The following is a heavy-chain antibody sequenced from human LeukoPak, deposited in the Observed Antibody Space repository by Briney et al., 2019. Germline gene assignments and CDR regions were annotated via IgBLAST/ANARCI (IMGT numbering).Heavy chain of an antibody. V-gene: IGHV4-59*01. Sequence: PSETLSLTCTVSGGSISSYYWSWIRQLPGKGLEWIGYIYYSGSTNYNPSLKSRVTISVDTSKNQFSLKLSSVTAADTAVYYCARDATYYYGSGSYAWFDPWGQGTLVTVSS. D-gene: IGHD3-10*01. J-gene: IGHJ5*02. CDR1: GGSISSYY. CDR3: ARDATYYYGSGSYAWFDP. CDR2: IYYSGST.